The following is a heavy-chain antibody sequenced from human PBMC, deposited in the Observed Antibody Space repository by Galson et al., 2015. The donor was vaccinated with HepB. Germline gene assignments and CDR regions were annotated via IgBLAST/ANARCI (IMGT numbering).Heavy chain of an antibody. CDR1: GYTFTSYA. CDR2: INTNTGNP. D-gene: IGHD2-2*01. V-gene: IGHV7-4-1*02. J-gene: IGHJ5*02. CDR3: ARAELGGGYCSSTSCYRFAWFDP. Sequence: SVKVSCKASGYTFTSYAMNWVRQAPGQGLEWMGWINTNTGNPTYAQGFTGRFVFSLDTSVSTAYLQISSLKAEDTAVYYCARAELGGGYCSSTSCYRFAWFDPWGQGTLVTVSS.